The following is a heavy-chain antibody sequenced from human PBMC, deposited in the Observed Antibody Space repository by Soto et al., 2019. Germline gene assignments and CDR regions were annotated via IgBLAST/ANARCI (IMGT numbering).Heavy chain of an antibody. CDR3: AGLNNYEINWFDP. V-gene: IGHV4-39*01. CDR1: SGSISSRSYC. Sequence: PSETLSLTCSVSSGSISSRSYCWGWIRQPPGKGLEWIGNMCYSGNTYYNPSLKSRVTMSVDTSKNQFSLKLSSVTAADTAVYFCAGLNNYEINWFDPWGQGTLVTVSS. J-gene: IGHJ5*02. D-gene: IGHD4-4*01. CDR2: MCYSGNT.